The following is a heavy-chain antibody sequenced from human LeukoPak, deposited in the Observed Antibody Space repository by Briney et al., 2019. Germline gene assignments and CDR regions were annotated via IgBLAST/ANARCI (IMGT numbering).Heavy chain of an antibody. CDR2: INHSGST. V-gene: IGHV4-34*01. Sequence: SEPLSLTCAVYGGSFSGYYWSWIRQPPGKGLEWIGEINHSGSTNYNPSLKSRVTISVDTSKNQFSLKLSSVTAADTAVYYCARVRSSSWYSTSWFDPWGQGTLVTVSS. CDR3: ARVRSSSWYSTSWFDP. CDR1: GGSFSGYY. D-gene: IGHD6-13*01. J-gene: IGHJ5*02.